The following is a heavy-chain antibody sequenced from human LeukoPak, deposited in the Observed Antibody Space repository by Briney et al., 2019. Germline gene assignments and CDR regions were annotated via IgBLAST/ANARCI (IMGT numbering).Heavy chain of an antibody. D-gene: IGHD3-22*01. V-gene: IGHV3-74*01. J-gene: IGHJ4*02. CDR1: GFTFSSYW. CDR3: ARYYYDSSGYYGTYDY. Sequence: GGSLRLSCAASGFTFSSYWMHWVRQAPGKGLVWVSRINSDGRSTSYADSVKGRFTISRDNAKNTLYLQMNSLRAEDTAVYYCARYYYDSSGYYGTYDYWGQGTLVTVSS. CDR2: INSDGRST.